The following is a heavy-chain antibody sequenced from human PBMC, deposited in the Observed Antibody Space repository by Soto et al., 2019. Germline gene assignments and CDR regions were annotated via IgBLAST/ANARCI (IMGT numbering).Heavy chain of an antibody. D-gene: IGHD6-13*01. Sequence: QVQLVQSGAEVKKPGSSVKGSCKASGGTLSSYAIRWVRLAPGQGLEWMGGIIPIFGTANYAQKFQGRVTITADESTSTAYMELSSLRSDDTAVYYCAGEPLTPLVQAANYWGQGTLVTVSS. CDR2: IIPIFGTA. CDR3: AGEPLTPLVQAANY. J-gene: IGHJ4*02. CDR1: GGTLSSYA. V-gene: IGHV1-69*13.